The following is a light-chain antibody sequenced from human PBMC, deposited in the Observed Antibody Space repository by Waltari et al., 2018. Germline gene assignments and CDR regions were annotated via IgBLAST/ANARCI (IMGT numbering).Light chain of an antibody. CDR2: DVP. CDR1: SSDVGSYHM. Sequence: QSALTPAASASGSPGPSITIPCTGTSSDVGSYHMSSWYQQTPGQAPKLIISDVPKRPSGVSNRFSGSKSGNTASLTISGLQAEDEADYFCSSYGSINTWLFGGGTKLTVL. J-gene: IGLJ3*02. CDR3: SSYGSINTWL. V-gene: IGLV2-23*02.